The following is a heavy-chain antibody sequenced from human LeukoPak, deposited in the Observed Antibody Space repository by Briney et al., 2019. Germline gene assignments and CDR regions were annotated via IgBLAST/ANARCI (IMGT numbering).Heavy chain of an antibody. Sequence: PGGSLRLSCAPSGFTFSSFAMSWVRQAPGKGLEWVSAISGSGASTYYADSVKGRFTISRDNSKNTLYLQMNSLRAEDTAVYYCAKDYSNYRASYFDYWGQGTLVTVSS. CDR1: GFTFSSFA. V-gene: IGHV3-23*01. CDR2: ISGSGAST. J-gene: IGHJ4*02. CDR3: AKDYSNYRASYFDY. D-gene: IGHD4-11*01.